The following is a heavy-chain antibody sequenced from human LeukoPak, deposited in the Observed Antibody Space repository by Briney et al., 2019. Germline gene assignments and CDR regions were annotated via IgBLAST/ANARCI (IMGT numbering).Heavy chain of an antibody. CDR1: GFTFSNYW. J-gene: IGHJ5*02. V-gene: IGHV3-7*01. CDR3: ARIPGYCSKGVCYARDWFDP. Sequence: GGSLRLSCAASGFTFSNYWMSWVRQAPGKGLEWVANIKQDGSEKYYVDSVTGRFTISRDNAKNSLYLQMNSLRVEDTALYYCARIPGYCSKGVCYARDWFDPWGQGILVTVSS. D-gene: IGHD2-8*01. CDR2: IKQDGSEK.